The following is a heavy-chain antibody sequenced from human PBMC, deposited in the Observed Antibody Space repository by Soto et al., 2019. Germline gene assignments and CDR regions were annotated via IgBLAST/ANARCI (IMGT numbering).Heavy chain of an antibody. Sequence: QLQLQESGPGLVKPSETLSLTCTVSGGSISSSSYYWGWIRQPPGKGLEWIGSIYYSGSTYYNPSLKSRVTISVDTSKNQFSLKLSSVTAADTAVYYCARQLADSSGWLVDAFDIWGQGTMVTVSS. CDR3: ARQLADSSGWLVDAFDI. V-gene: IGHV4-39*01. D-gene: IGHD6-19*01. CDR1: GGSISSSSYY. CDR2: IYYSGST. J-gene: IGHJ3*02.